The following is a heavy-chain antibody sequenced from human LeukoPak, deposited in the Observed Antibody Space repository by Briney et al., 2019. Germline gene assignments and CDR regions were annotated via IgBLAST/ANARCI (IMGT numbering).Heavy chain of an antibody. D-gene: IGHD1-14*01. CDR1: GFTVITND. J-gene: IGHJ4*02. V-gene: IGHV3-53*01. Sequence: GGPLRLSCAASGFTVITNDMTWVRQAPGKGLEWVSVLYSDGNTKYAVSVQGRFTISRDNSKNTLYLEMNSLSPDDTAVYYCARGVEPLAANTLAYWGQGTLVTVSS. CDR3: ARGVEPLAANTLAY. CDR2: LYSDGNT.